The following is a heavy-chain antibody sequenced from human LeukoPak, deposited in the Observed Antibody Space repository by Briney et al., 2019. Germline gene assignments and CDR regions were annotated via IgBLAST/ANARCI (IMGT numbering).Heavy chain of an antibody. CDR1: GFTFSSYA. Sequence: GGSLRLSCAASGFTFSSYAMHWVRQAPGKGLEYVSAISSNGGSTYYANSVKGRFTISRDNSKNTLYLQMGSLRAEDMAVYYCATLSGSYQSGHYWGQGTLVTVSS. CDR2: ISSNGGST. CDR3: ATLSGSYQSGHY. D-gene: IGHD1-26*01. V-gene: IGHV3-64*01. J-gene: IGHJ4*02.